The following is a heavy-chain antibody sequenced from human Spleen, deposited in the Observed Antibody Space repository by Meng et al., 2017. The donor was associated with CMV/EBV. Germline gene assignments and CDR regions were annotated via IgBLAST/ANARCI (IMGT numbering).Heavy chain of an antibody. CDR3: ATGAPIVAVAATGYGMDV. J-gene: IGHJ6*02. CDR1: GYTLTELS. CDR2: FDPEDGET. Sequence: ASVKVSCKVSGYTLTELSMHWVRQAPGKGLEWMGGFDPEDGETIYAQKFQGRVTMTEDTSTDTAYMELSSLRSEDTAVYYCATGAPIVAVAATGYGMDVWGQGTTVTVSS. D-gene: IGHD6-19*01. V-gene: IGHV1-24*01.